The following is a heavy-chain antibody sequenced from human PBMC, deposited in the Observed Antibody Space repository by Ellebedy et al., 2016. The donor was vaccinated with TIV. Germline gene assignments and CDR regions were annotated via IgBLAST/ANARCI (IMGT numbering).Heavy chain of an antibody. CDR2: ISAYNGNT. CDR1: GYTFTNYG. CDR3: ARDMVQGMVAIYVWFDY. V-gene: IGHV1-18*04. Sequence: ASVKVSCKASGYTFTNYGISWVRQAPGQGLEWMGWISAYNGNTNYVQKFQGRIIMTTDTSTSTAYMELRSLRPDDTAVYYCARDMVQGMVAIYVWFDYWGQGTQVTVSS. D-gene: IGHD3-10*01. J-gene: IGHJ4*02.